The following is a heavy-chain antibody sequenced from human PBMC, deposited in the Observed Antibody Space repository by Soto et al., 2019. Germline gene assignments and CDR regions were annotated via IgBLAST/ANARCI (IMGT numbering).Heavy chain of an antibody. CDR2: IWYDGSNK. J-gene: IGHJ6*02. Sequence: SLRLSCAASGFTFSSYGMHWVRQAPGKGLEWVAVIWYDGSNKYYADSVKGRFTISRDNSKNTLYLQMNSLRAEDTAVYYCARDLGYCSSTSCYTRYYYGMDVWGQGTTVTVS. CDR1: GFTFSSYG. D-gene: IGHD2-2*02. CDR3: ARDLGYCSSTSCYTRYYYGMDV. V-gene: IGHV3-33*01.